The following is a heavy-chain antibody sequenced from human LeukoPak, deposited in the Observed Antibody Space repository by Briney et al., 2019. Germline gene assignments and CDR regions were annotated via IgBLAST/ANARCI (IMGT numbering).Heavy chain of an antibody. CDR1: GFTFSSYE. V-gene: IGHV3-48*03. Sequence: GGSLRLSCAASGFTFSSYEMNWVRQAPGKGLEWVSYISSSGSTIYYADSVKGRFTISRDNAKNSLYLQMNSLRAEDTAVYYCAKDRSTMVRGVIGWGGYWGQGTLVTVSS. D-gene: IGHD3-10*01. CDR2: ISSSGSTI. J-gene: IGHJ4*02. CDR3: AKDRSTMVRGVIGWGGY.